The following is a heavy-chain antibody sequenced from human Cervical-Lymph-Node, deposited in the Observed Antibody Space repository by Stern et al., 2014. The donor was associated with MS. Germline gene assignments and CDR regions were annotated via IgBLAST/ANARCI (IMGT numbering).Heavy chain of an antibody. CDR3: ARGTPYYYDSRAHKYYFDY. D-gene: IGHD3-22*01. Sequence: VQLVESGAEVKKPGSSVKVSCKASGGTFSSYAISWVRQAPGQGLEWMGGIIPIFGTANYAQKFQGRVTITADKSTSTAYMELSSLRSEDTAVYYCARGTPYYYDSRAHKYYFDYWGQGTLVTVSS. V-gene: IGHV1-69*06. J-gene: IGHJ4*02. CDR1: GGTFSSYA. CDR2: IIPIFGTA.